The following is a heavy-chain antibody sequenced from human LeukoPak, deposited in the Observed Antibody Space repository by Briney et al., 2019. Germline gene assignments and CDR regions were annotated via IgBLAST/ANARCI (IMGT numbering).Heavy chain of an antibody. CDR3: ARELRYDNSDSGAF. D-gene: IGHD3-22*01. CDR1: GGSISTYY. Sequence: SETLSLTCTVSGGSISTYYWSWIRQPPGKGPEWIGYIYYSGSTNYSPSLKSRVTISVDTSKNQFSLKLSSVTAADTAVYYCARELRYDNSDSGAFWGQGTVVTVSS. CDR2: IYYSGST. V-gene: IGHV4-59*01. J-gene: IGHJ3*01.